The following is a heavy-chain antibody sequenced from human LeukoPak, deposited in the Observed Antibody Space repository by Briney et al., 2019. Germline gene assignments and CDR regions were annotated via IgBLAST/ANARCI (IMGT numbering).Heavy chain of an antibody. CDR3: ACFGWNDGPAIDY. J-gene: IGHJ4*02. CDR2: ISGSGGST. D-gene: IGHD1-1*01. V-gene: IGHV3-23*01. CDR1: GFTFSSYA. Sequence: GGSLRLSCAASGFTFSSYAMSWVRQAPGEGLEWVSAISGSGGSTYYADSVKGRFTISRDNSKNTLYLQMNSLRAEDTAVYYCACFGWNDGPAIDYWGQGTLVTVSS.